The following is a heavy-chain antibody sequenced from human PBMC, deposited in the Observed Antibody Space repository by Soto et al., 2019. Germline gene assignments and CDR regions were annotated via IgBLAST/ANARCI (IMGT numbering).Heavy chain of an antibody. CDR3: ARAQQQLVSYYYYGMDV. Sequence: ASVKVSCKASGYTFTSYGISWVRQAPGQGLEWMGWISAYNGNTNYAQKLQGRVTMTTDTSTSTAYMELRSLRSDDTAVYYCARAQQQLVSYYYYGMDVWGQGTTVTVSS. V-gene: IGHV1-18*01. CDR1: GYTFTSYG. J-gene: IGHJ6*02. CDR2: ISAYNGNT. D-gene: IGHD6-13*01.